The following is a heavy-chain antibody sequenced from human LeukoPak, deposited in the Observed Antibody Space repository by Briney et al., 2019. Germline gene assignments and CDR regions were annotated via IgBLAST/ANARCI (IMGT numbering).Heavy chain of an antibody. CDR1: GFNFSNYA. J-gene: IGHJ4*02. CDR2: ISGSGGST. V-gene: IGHV3-23*01. CDR3: AKGGPGYSSSWTPFDY. D-gene: IGHD6-13*01. Sequence: GGSLRLSCAASGFNFSNYAMSWVRQAPGKGLEWVSAISGSGGSTYCADSVKGRFTISRDNSKNTLYLQMNSLRAEDTAVYYCAKGGPGYSSSWTPFDYWGQGTLVTVSS.